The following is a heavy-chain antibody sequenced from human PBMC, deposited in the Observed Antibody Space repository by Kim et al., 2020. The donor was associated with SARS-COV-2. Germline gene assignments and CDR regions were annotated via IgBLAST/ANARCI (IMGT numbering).Heavy chain of an antibody. CDR2: SHYSGST. Sequence: SETLSLTCTVSDGSINTNTYYWGWVRQPPGSSLEWIGSSHYSGSTFYNPSLKTRVTISIDTSKGQFTLKVHSVTAADTAVYYCARQSSYGFIWFDPCGQG. CDR1: DGSINTNTYY. D-gene: IGHD5-18*01. V-gene: IGHV4-39*01. CDR3: ARQSSYGFIWFDP. J-gene: IGHJ5*02.